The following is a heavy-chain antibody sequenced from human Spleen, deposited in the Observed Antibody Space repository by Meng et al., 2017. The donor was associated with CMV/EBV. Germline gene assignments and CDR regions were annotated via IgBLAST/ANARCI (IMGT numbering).Heavy chain of an antibody. CDR1: GFSVSDEY. V-gene: IGHV3-66*03. CDR2: IYSTGTT. Sequence: GESLKISCAASGFSVSDEYMSWVRQAPGKGLASVSVIYSTGTTYYTDSVKGRFSISRDSSKNTLYLQMNNLRAENPAVYYCARDSQNWNYGPPIDWFDPWGQGTLVTVSS. D-gene: IGHD1-7*01. CDR3: ARDSQNWNYGPPIDWFDP. J-gene: IGHJ5*02.